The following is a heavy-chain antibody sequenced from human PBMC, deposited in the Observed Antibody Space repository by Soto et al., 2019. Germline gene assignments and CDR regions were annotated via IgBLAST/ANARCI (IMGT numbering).Heavy chain of an antibody. CDR1: GASITYVAFS. Sequence: QLQLQESGSGVVKTSETLSLTCTVSGASITYVAFSWSWIRQSPGKGLEWLGYISHLETTYFHPSFKSRLTMSIDRARNQFSLRLTSVTAADVAVYYCARGGGYDPFDSWGQGVLVTVSS. J-gene: IGHJ4*02. CDR3: ARGGGYDPFDS. D-gene: IGHD5-12*01. V-gene: IGHV4-30-2*06. CDR2: ISHLETT.